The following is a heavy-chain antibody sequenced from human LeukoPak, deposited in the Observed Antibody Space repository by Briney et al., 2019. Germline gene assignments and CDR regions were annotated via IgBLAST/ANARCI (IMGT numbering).Heavy chain of an antibody. CDR1: GFTFSGYS. V-gene: IGHV3-48*02. Sequence: GGSLRLSCAASGFTFSGYSMNWVRQAPGKGLEWVSYISTGSSTIYYADSVKGRLTISRDNAKNSLYLQMNSLRDEDTAVYYCAGGYYYGMDVWGQGTTVTVSS. J-gene: IGHJ6*02. CDR3: AGGYYYGMDV. CDR2: ISTGSSTI.